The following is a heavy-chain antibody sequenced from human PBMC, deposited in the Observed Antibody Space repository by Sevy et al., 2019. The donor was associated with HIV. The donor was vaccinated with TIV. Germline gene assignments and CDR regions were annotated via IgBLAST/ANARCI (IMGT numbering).Heavy chain of an antibody. CDR1: GYTFTGYY. J-gene: IGHJ6*02. V-gene: IGHV1-2*02. Sequence: ASVKVSCKASGYTFTGYYMHWVRQAPGQGLEWMGWINPNSGGTNYAQKFQGRVTMTRDTSISTAYMELSRLRSDDTAVYYCARTMAYDILTGCPLPHYYYGMDVWGQGTTVTVSS. CDR2: INPNSGGT. D-gene: IGHD3-9*01. CDR3: ARTMAYDILTGCPLPHYYYGMDV.